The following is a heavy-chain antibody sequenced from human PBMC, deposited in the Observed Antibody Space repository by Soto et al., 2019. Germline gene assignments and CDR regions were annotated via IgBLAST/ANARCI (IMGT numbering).Heavy chain of an antibody. CDR3: AREQSIAARDFDY. J-gene: IGHJ4*02. CDR1: GFTFNIHG. D-gene: IGHD6-6*01. CDR2: ISYDGSYK. V-gene: IGHV3-30*03. Sequence: GGSLRLSCAASGFTFNIHGMHWVRQAPGKGLEWVAAISYDGSYKYYTDSVKGRFTISRDYSMNTLYLQMNSLRAEDTAVYYCAREQSIAARDFDYWGQGTLVTVSS.